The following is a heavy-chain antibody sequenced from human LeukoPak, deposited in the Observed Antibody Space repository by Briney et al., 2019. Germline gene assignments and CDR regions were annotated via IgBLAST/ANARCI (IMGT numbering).Heavy chain of an antibody. D-gene: IGHD1-26*01. CDR3: ARQFGGSYGY. CDR1: GFNLRSYA. CDR2: ITTGSDI. Sequence: PGGALRLSCAASGFNLRSYALKWVRPAPGGGLEWVSSITTGSDIYYADSVKGRFTISRDNAKNSLYLDMNSLGAEDTAVYYCARQFGGSYGYWGQGTLVTVSS. J-gene: IGHJ4*02. V-gene: IGHV3-21*01.